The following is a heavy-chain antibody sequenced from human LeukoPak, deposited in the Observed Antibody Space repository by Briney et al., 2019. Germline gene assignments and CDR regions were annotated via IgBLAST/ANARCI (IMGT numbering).Heavy chain of an antibody. CDR1: GFTFSTYV. CDR2: VSSNGDNT. J-gene: IGHJ4*02. V-gene: IGHV3-64D*06. Sequence: PGGSLRLSCSVSGFTFSTYVTHWVRQAPGKGLEYVSAVSSNGDNTYYADSAKGGFTISRDNSKNTLYLQMSSLRPDDTAVYFCVRGTGYWGQGTLVTVSS. CDR3: VRGTGY.